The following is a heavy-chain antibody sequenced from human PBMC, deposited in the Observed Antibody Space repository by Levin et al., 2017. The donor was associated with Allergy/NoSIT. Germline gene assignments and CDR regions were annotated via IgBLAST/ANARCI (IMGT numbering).Heavy chain of an antibody. Sequence: GESLKISCAASGFTFRSYSMTWVRQAPGKGLEWVSIISGGGGTIYYADSVKGRFTISRDNSKNTLYLQMNSLRAEDTAIYYCAKEYSDYPDPFDYWGQGTLVTVSS. CDR1: GFTFRSYS. J-gene: IGHJ4*02. D-gene: IGHD4-11*01. CDR3: AKEYSDYPDPFDY. CDR2: ISGGGGTI. V-gene: IGHV3-23*01.